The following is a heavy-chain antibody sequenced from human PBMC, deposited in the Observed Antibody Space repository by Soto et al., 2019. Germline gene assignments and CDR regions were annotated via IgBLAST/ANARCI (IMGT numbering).Heavy chain of an antibody. CDR2: INPYNGNT. D-gene: IGHD6-13*01. Sequence: QVQLVQSGAEVKKPGASVKVSCKASGYTFTNYGIRWVRQAPGQGLEWMGWINPYNGNTKYAQKLQGRVTMTTDTSTSAAYMELRSLRSDYTAVYYCASRLAAAELVWGQGTLVTVSS. CDR3: ASRLAAAELV. CDR1: GYTFTNYG. J-gene: IGHJ4*02. V-gene: IGHV1-18*01.